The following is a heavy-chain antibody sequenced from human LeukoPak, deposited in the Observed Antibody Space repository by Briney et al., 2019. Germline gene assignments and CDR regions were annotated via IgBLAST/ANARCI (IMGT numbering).Heavy chain of an antibody. J-gene: IGHJ4*02. CDR3: ARETYYDSSGYMVY. Sequence: GSSVKVSCKASGGTFSSYAISWVRQAPGQGLEWMGGIIPIFGTANYAQKFQGRVTITADESTSTAYMELSRLRSEDTAVYYCARETYYDSSGYMVYWGQGTLVTVSS. CDR2: IIPIFGTA. CDR1: GGTFSSYA. V-gene: IGHV1-69*01. D-gene: IGHD3-22*01.